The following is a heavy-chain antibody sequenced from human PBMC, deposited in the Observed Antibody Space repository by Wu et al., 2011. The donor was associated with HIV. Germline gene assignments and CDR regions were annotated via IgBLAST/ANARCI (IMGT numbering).Heavy chain of an antibody. CDR2: IIPIFGTR. D-gene: IGHD1-1*01. J-gene: IGHJ6*03. V-gene: IGHV1-69*06. CDR1: GGRINSHA. Sequence: QVQLVQSGAEVKKPGSSVRVSCKASGGRINSHAISWVRQAPGQGLEWMGGIIPIFGTRNVAQKFQGRVTITADKSTSTAYLELSSLTSDDTAVYYCARESEGQRMKDFYYYMAVVGTKGPRSPSL. CDR3: ARESEGQRMKDFYYYMAV.